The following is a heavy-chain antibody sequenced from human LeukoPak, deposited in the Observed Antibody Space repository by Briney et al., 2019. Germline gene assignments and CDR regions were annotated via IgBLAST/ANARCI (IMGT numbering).Heavy chain of an antibody. Sequence: GASVKVSCKASGFTFTSYGISWVRQAPGQGLEWMGWISAYNGNTNYAQKLQGRVTMTTDTSTSTAYMELRSLRSDDTAVYYCASDNYYYDSSGYNPAFDYWGQGTLVTVSS. J-gene: IGHJ4*02. D-gene: IGHD3-22*01. CDR1: GFTFTSYG. CDR3: ASDNYYYDSSGYNPAFDY. CDR2: ISAYNGNT. V-gene: IGHV1-18*01.